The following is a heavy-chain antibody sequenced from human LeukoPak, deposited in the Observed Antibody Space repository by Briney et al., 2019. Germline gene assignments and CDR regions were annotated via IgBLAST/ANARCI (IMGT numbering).Heavy chain of an antibody. V-gene: IGHV4-4*02. CDR3: ARGGSSRIQLWPNPFDY. CDR1: GGSISSINW. D-gene: IGHD5-18*01. CDR2: IYHSGST. J-gene: IGHJ4*02. Sequence: PSETLSLTCAVSGGSISSINWWSWVRQPPGKGLEWIGEIYHSGSTNYNPSLKSRVTISVDKSKNQFSLKLSSVTAADTAVYYCARGGSSRIQLWPNPFDYWGQGTLVTVSS.